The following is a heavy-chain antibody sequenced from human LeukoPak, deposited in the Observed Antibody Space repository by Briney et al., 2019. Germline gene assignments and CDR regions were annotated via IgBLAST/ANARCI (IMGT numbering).Heavy chain of an antibody. CDR3: ARDKGGSGYDHLDS. D-gene: IGHD5-12*01. V-gene: IGHV6-1*01. CDR2: TYYRFKWYN. Sequence: SQTLSLTCAISGDSVSTNSAAWNWIRQSPSKGLEWLGRTYYRFKWYNDYAVSVKSRITINPDTSKNQFSLQLNSVTPEDTAVYYCARDKGGSGYDHLDSWGQGTLVTVSS. CDR1: GDSVSTNSAA. J-gene: IGHJ4*02.